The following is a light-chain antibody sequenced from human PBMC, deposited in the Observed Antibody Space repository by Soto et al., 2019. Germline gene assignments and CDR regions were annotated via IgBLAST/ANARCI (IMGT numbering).Light chain of an antibody. Sequence: EIVLRQSPATLSSFTGDRVTLSCRASQYINTRLAWYQHRPGQAPRLLIYQTSIRAAGIPARFSASGSGTDFTLTISDVQPEDFALYYCHQRQSWPRTFGQGTKVDIK. CDR2: QTS. J-gene: IGKJ1*01. CDR1: QYINTR. CDR3: HQRQSWPRT. V-gene: IGKV3-11*01.